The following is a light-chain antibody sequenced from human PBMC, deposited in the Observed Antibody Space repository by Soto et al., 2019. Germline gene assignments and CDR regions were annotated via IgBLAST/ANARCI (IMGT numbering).Light chain of an antibody. Sequence: DIQLTQSPSFLSASVGDRVTITCRASQGVSSYLAWFQQKPGKAPKLLIYAAFSLQSGVPSRFSGSGSGTEFTLTISSRQPEDFATYYCQQLDSYPLTFGGGTKVEIK. CDR1: QGVSSY. V-gene: IGKV1-9*01. CDR2: AAF. J-gene: IGKJ4*01. CDR3: QQLDSYPLT.